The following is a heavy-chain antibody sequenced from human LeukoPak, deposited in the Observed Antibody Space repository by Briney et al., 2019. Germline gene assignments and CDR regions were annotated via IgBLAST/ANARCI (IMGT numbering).Heavy chain of an antibody. J-gene: IGHJ4*02. CDR2: IYNSGST. V-gene: IGHV4-59*12. Sequence: SETLSLTCTVSGGSISSYYWSWIRQPPGKGLEWIGYIYNSGSTNYNPSLKSRVTISVDTSKNQFSLKLSSVTAADTAVYYCARVRGYSYGYDDYWGQGTLVTVSS. D-gene: IGHD5-18*01. CDR3: ARVRGYSYGYDDY. CDR1: GGSISSYY.